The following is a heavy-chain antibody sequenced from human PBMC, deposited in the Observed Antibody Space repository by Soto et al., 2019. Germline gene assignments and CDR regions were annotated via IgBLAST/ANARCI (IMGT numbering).Heavy chain of an antibody. Sequence: QVQLQESGPGLVKASETLSLTCSVSGGSMSHYYWSWIRQSPGKGLEWIGYAYYSGSTDYNPSLKSRVTMAIATSKNQVSLKLNSVTTADTAVYYCARDRSTYGGGGTGEVNENWFDPWGPGALVTVSS. D-gene: IGHD2-8*01. J-gene: IGHJ5*02. CDR3: ARDRSTYGGGGTGEVNENWFDP. CDR1: GGSMSHYY. V-gene: IGHV4-59*01. CDR2: AYYSGST.